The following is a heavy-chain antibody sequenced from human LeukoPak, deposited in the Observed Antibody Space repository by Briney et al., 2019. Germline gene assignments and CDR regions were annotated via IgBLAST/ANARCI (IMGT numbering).Heavy chain of an antibody. CDR1: GFTLSGYW. Sequence: GRSLRLSCAASGFTLSGYWMHWVRQAPGKGLEWDSRVKSDGSTTSYADSVKGRFTISRDNAKNTLYLQMDSLRAEDTAVYYCARGDYFDNWGQGTVVTVSS. CDR2: VKSDGSTT. CDR3: ARGDYFDN. V-gene: IGHV3-74*01. J-gene: IGHJ4*02.